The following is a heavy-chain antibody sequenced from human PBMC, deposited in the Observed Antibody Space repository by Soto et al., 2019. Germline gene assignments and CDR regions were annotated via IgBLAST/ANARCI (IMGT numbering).Heavy chain of an antibody. J-gene: IGHJ4*02. CDR3: VKDISAAYSAPNYDC. D-gene: IGHD2-15*01. CDR2: LNWNSVTC. Sequence: GGSLRLSCAASGFNFGDYAMHWGRQVPGKGLEWVSGLNWNSVTCGYADSVKGRFSISRDNGKYALYLQMTSLRPEDTGLYYCVKDISAAYSAPNYDCWGQGTLVTVSS. V-gene: IGHV3-9*01. CDR1: GFNFGDYA.